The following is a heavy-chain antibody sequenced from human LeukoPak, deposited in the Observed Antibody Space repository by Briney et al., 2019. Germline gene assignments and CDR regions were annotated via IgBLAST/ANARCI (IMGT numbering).Heavy chain of an antibody. Sequence: GASVKVSCKASGYTFTSYGISWVRQAPGQGLEWMEWISAYNGNTNYAQKLQGRVTMTTDTSTSTAYMELRSLRSDDTAVYYCARLVPQDYYDSSGYEDYWGQGTLVTASS. CDR2: ISAYNGNT. CDR3: ARLVPQDYYDSSGYEDY. J-gene: IGHJ4*02. D-gene: IGHD3-22*01. V-gene: IGHV1-18*01. CDR1: GYTFTSYG.